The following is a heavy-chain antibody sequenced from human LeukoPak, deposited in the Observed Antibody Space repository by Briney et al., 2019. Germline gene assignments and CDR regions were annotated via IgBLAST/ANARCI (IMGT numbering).Heavy chain of an antibody. D-gene: IGHD3-22*01. V-gene: IGHV3-21*01. CDR1: GFTFSSYS. CDR3: AREPFDSSGYYYFDY. CDR2: ISSSSSYI. Sequence: GGSLRLSCAASGFTFSSYSMNWVRQAPGKGLEWVSSISSSSSYIYYADSVKGRLTISRDNAKNSLYLQMNSLRAEDTAVYYCAREPFDSSGYYYFDYWGQGTLVTVSS. J-gene: IGHJ4*02.